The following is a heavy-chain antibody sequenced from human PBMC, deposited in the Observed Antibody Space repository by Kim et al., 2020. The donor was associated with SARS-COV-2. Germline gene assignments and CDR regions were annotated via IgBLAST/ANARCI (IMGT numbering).Heavy chain of an antibody. D-gene: IGHD1-1*01. CDR1: GGSISSSSYY. CDR2: IYYSGST. CDR3: ARRERATGTTPFDY. V-gene: IGHV4-39*01. J-gene: IGHJ4*01. Sequence: SETLSLTCTVSGGSISSSSYYWGWIRQPPGKGLEWIGSIYYSGSTYYNPSLKSRVTISVDTSKNQFSLKLSSVTAADTAVYYCARRERATGTTPFDYWG.